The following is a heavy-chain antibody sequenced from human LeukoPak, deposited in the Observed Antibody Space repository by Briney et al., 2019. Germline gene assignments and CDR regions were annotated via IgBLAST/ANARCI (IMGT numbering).Heavy chain of an antibody. Sequence: GGSLRLSCAASGFTFSSYSMNWVRQAPGKGLEWVSSISSSSSYIYYADSVKGRFTISRDNAKNSLYLQMNSLRAEDTAVYYCAKGDRSCGGSCYWRGYFDFWGQGIQVTVSS. J-gene: IGHJ4*02. CDR3: AKGDRSCGGSCYWRGYFDF. CDR2: ISSSSSYI. CDR1: GFTFSSYS. D-gene: IGHD2-15*01. V-gene: IGHV3-21*04.